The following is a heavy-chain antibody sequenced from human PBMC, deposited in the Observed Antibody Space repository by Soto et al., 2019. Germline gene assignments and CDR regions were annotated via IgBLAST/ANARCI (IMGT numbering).Heavy chain of an antibody. V-gene: IGHV3-7*01. CDR1: GFTFSSYW. CDR2: IKQDGSEK. D-gene: IGHD6-19*01. Sequence: SGGSLRLSCAASGFTFSSYWMSWVRQAPGKGLEWVANIKQDGSEKYYVDSVKGRFTISRDNAKNSLYLQMNSLRAEDTAVYYCARDPRFSIAVAGNYYYYYGMDVWGQGTTVTVSS. CDR3: ARDPRFSIAVAGNYYYYYGMDV. J-gene: IGHJ6*02.